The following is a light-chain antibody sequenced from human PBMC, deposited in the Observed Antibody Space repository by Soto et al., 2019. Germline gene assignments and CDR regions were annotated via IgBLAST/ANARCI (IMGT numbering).Light chain of an antibody. V-gene: IGLV2-8*01. CDR3: SSYAGSNTHVV. CDR1: SSDVGGYNY. Sequence: QSVLTQPPSASGSPGQSVTISCTGTSSDVGGYNYVSWYQQHPGKAPKLMIYEVSKRPSGVPDRFSGSKSGNTASLTVSGLQAEDEADYYCSSYAGSNTHVVFGGGTKPTVL. CDR2: EVS. J-gene: IGLJ2*01.